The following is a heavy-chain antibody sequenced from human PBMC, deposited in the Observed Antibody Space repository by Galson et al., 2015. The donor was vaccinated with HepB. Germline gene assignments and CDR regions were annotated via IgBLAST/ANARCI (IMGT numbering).Heavy chain of an antibody. D-gene: IGHD3-3*01. CDR3: ARVLTEITIFGVVITEAYYYYYMDV. Sequence: SVKVSCKASGYTFTSYATNWVRQAPGQGLEWMGWINTNTGNPTYAQGFTGRFVFSLDTSVSTAYLQISSLKAEDTAVYYCARVLTEITIFGVVITEAYYYYYMDVWGKGTTVTVSS. V-gene: IGHV7-4-1*02. J-gene: IGHJ6*03. CDR1: GYTFTSYA. CDR2: INTNTGNP.